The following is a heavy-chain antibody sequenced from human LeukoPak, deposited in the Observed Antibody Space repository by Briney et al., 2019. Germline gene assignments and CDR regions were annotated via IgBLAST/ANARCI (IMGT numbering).Heavy chain of an antibody. J-gene: IGHJ1*01. CDR2: INHSGST. CDR3: ARHRWYREAYFQH. V-gene: IGHV4-39*01. CDR1: AGSVSNGPYY. D-gene: IGHD2-15*01. Sequence: SETLSLTCTVSAGSVSNGPYYWSWIRQPPGKGLEWIGEINHSGSTNYNPSLKSRVTISVDTSKNQFSLKLSSVTAADTAVYYCARHRWYREAYFQHWGQGTLVTVSS.